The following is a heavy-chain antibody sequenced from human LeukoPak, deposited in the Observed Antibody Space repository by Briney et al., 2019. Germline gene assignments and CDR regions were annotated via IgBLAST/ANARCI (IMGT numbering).Heavy chain of an antibody. CDR2: ISGSGGST. D-gene: IGHD3-9*01. V-gene: IGHV3-23*01. Sequence: PGGSLRLSCAASGFTFSSYAMSWVRQAPGKGLEWVSAISGSGGSTYYADSVKGRFTISGDNSKNTLYLQMNSLRAEDTAVYYCATRPGPFSYYDIWGQGTLVTVSS. CDR1: GFTFSSYA. J-gene: IGHJ4*02. CDR3: ATRPGPFSYYDI.